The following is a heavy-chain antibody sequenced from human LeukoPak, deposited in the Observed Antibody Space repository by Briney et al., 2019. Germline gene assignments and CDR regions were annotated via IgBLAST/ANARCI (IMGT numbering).Heavy chain of an antibody. J-gene: IGHJ3*02. CDR2: ISGSGGST. Sequence: GSLRLSCAASGLSFSSYGMNWVRQAPGKGLEWVSGISGSGGSTYYADSVKGRFTISRDNSKNTLYLQMNSLRAEDTAVYYCAKALGGLWFGGLGAFDIWGQGTMVTVSS. V-gene: IGHV3-23*01. CDR3: AKALGGLWFGGLGAFDI. D-gene: IGHD3-10*01. CDR1: GLSFSSYG.